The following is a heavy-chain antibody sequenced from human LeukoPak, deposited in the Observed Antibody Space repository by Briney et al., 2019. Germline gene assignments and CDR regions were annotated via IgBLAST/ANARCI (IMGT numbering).Heavy chain of an antibody. CDR3: ARHLGPLLPLDY. D-gene: IGHD1-26*01. CDR1: GGSISSYY. V-gene: IGHV4-59*08. J-gene: IGHJ4*02. Sequence: SETLSLTCTVSGGSISSYYWSWIRQPPGKGLEWIGYIYYSRSTNYNPSLKSRVTISVDTSKNQFSLKLSSVTAADTAVYYCARHLGPLLPLDYWGQGTLVTVSS. CDR2: IYYSRST.